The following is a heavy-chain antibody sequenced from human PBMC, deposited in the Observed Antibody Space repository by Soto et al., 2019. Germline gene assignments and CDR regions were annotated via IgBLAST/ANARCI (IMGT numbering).Heavy chain of an antibody. V-gene: IGHV1-46*01. CDR1: GYTFTSYY. Sequence: QVQLVQSGAEVKKPGASVKVSCKASGYTFTSYYMHWVRQAPGQGLEWMGIINPSGGSTSYAQKFQGRVTMIRDTSTSTVYMELSSLRSEDTAVYYCARLGYCSGGSCYSDYWGQGTLVTVSS. CDR3: ARLGYCSGGSCYSDY. J-gene: IGHJ4*02. CDR2: INPSGGST. D-gene: IGHD2-15*01.